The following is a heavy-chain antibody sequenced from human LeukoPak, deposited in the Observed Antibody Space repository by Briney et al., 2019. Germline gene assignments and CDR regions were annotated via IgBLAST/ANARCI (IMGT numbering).Heavy chain of an antibody. D-gene: IGHD3-9*01. J-gene: IGHJ4*02. CDR3: VRVGKDILTGYYPGY. Sequence: GGSLRLSCAASGFTFSSYWMSWVRQAPGKGLEWVANIKQGGSEKYYVDSVKGRFTISRDNAKNSLYLQMNSLRVEDTAVYYCVRVGKDILTGYYPGYWGQGTLVTVSS. CDR1: GFTFSSYW. CDR2: IKQGGSEK. V-gene: IGHV3-7*01.